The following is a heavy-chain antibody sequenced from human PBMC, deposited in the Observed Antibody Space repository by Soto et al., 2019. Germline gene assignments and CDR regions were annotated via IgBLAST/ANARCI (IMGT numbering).Heavy chain of an antibody. D-gene: IGHD3-22*01. V-gene: IGHV3-21*01. CDR1: GFTFSSYS. CDR3: ASGDTMNP. J-gene: IGHJ5*02. CDR2: ISSSSSYI. Sequence: EVQLVESGGGLVKPGGSLRLSCAASGFTFSSYSMNWVRQAPGKGLEWVSSISSSSSYIYYADSVKGRFTISRDNAKNSLYLQMNSLRAGDRAVYYCASGDTMNPWGQGTLVTVSS.